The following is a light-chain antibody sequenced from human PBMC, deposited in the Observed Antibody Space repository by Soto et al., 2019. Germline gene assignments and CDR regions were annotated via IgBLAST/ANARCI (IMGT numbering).Light chain of an antibody. Sequence: DIVMTQSPDSLAVSLGERATINCKSSQSVLSSSNNKNYLSWHQQKPGQPPRLLIYWASTRESGVPDRFSGSGSGTDFTLTISSLQAEDVAVYYCQQHYSAPLTFGGGTK. V-gene: IGKV4-1*01. J-gene: IGKJ4*01. CDR1: QSVLSSSNNKNY. CDR2: WAS. CDR3: QQHYSAPLT.